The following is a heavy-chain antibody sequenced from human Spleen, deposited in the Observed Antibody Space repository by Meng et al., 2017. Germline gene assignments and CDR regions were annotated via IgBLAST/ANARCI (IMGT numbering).Heavy chain of an antibody. CDR1: GYTFPDYW. CDR2: ISAYNGNT. Sequence: ASVKVSCKASGYTFPDYWLHWVRQAPGQGLEWMGWISAYNGNTNYAQKLQGRVTMTTDTSTSTAYMELRSLRSDDTAVYYCARDDLGWDYFGYFDYWGQGTLVTVSS. V-gene: IGHV1-18*04. J-gene: IGHJ4*02. CDR3: ARDDLGWDYFGYFDY. D-gene: IGHD2/OR15-2a*01.